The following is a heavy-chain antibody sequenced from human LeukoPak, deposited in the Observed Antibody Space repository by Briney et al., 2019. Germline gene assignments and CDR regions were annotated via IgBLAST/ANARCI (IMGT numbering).Heavy chain of an antibody. CDR2: VNGRGATT. Sequence: PGGSLRLSCAASGFASGFTFSDYAVSWVRQAPGKGPEWVASVNGRGATTYYADSVRGRFTISRDNSKNTVYLQMISLGADDTAVYFRAEAPPTGEGFFFHYLDGWGKGTTVTVSS. CDR3: AEAPPTGEGFFFHYLDG. CDR1: GFTFSDYA. D-gene: IGHD7-27*01. J-gene: IGHJ6*03. V-gene: IGHV3-23*01.